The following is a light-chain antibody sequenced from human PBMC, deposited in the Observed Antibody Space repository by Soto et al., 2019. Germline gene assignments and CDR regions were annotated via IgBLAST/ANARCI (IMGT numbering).Light chain of an antibody. CDR3: QQRSNWPIT. CDR1: QSVSSY. V-gene: IGKV3-11*01. Sequence: EIVLTQSTGTLSLSPGERATLSCRASQSVSSYLAWYQQKPGQAPRLLIYDASNRATGIPARFSGSGSGTDFTLTISSLEPEDFAVYYCQQRSNWPITFGQGTRLEIK. J-gene: IGKJ5*01. CDR2: DAS.